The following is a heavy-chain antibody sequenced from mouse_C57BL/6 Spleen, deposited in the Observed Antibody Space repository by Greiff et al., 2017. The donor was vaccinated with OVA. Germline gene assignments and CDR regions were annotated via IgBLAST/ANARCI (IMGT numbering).Heavy chain of an antibody. CDR1: GYTFTSYW. Sequence: VQLQQPGAELVMPGASVKLSCKASGYTFTSYWMHWVKQRPGQGLEWIGEIDPSDSYTNYNQKFKGKSTLTVDKSSSTAYMQLSSLTSEDSAVYYCARGGLLAMDYWGQGTSVTVSS. CDR2: IDPSDSYT. J-gene: IGHJ4*01. CDR3: ARGGLLAMDY. D-gene: IGHD6-1*01. V-gene: IGHV1-69*01.